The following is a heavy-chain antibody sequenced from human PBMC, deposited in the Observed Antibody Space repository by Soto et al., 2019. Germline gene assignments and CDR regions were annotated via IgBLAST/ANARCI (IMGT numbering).Heavy chain of an antibody. Sequence: EVQLLESGGGLVQPGGSLRLSCAASGFTFSNFDMSWVRQAPGKGLEWVSGISTSGGTTYYADSVKGRFTRSRDNSKNTLYLQMTSLRAEDTAVYYCATGTAAPAHWGQGTLVTVSS. J-gene: IGHJ1*01. CDR1: GFTFSNFD. V-gene: IGHV3-23*01. CDR2: ISTSGGTT. D-gene: IGHD6-13*01. CDR3: ATGTAAPAH.